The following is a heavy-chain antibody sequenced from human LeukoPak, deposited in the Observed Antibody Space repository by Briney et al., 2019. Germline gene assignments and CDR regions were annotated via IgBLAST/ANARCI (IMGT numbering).Heavy chain of an antibody. D-gene: IGHD2-21*02. CDR3: ARPFYCGGDCYSAGGAFDI. CDR1: GGSIRNSDSY. CDR2: IYYSGST. V-gene: IGHV4-39*01. J-gene: IGHJ3*02. Sequence: PSETLSLTCTVSGGSIRNSDSYWGWIRQPPGKGLEWIGSIYYSGSTYYNPSLKSRVTVSVDTSKNQFSLKLTSVTAADTAVYYCARPFYCGGDCYSAGGAFDIWGQGTMVTVSS.